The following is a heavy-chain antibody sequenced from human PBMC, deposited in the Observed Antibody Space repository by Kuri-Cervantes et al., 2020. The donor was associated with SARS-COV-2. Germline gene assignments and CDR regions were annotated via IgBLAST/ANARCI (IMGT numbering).Heavy chain of an antibody. D-gene: IGHD3-9*01. Sequence: ASVKVSCKASGYTFTSYYMHWVRQAPGQGLEWMGIINPSGGSTSYAQKFQGRVTMTEDTSTDTAYMELSSLRSEDTAVYFCVRYLDWQRGADLWGQGTQVTVSS. V-gene: IGHV1-46*01. CDR2: INPSGGST. CDR3: VRYLDWQRGADL. CDR1: GYTFTSYY. J-gene: IGHJ5*02.